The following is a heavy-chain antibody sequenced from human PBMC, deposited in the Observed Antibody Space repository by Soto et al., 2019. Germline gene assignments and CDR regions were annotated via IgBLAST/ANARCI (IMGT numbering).Heavy chain of an antibody. J-gene: IGHJ4*02. CDR2: IIPIFGTA. CDR3: ARASEDYVWGSYRYTPGY. V-gene: IGHV1-69*01. Sequence: QVPLVQSGAEVKKPGSSVKVSCKASGGTFSSYAITWVRQAPGQGLEWMGGIIPIFGTANYAQKFQGRVTITADESTSTAYMELSSLRSEDTAVYYCARASEDYVWGSYRYTPGYWGQGTLVTVSS. CDR1: GGTFSSYA. D-gene: IGHD3-16*02.